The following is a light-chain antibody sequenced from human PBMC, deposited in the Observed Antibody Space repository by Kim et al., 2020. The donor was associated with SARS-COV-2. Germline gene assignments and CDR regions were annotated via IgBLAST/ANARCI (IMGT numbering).Light chain of an antibody. V-gene: IGKV3-15*01. J-gene: IGKJ4*01. CDR2: GAS. Sequence: EIVMTQSPATLSVSPGERATLSCRASQSVSSNLAWYQQKPGQAPRLLIYGASTRATGIPARFSGSGSGTEFTLTISSLQSEDFAVYYCQQYNNWTTFGGGTKVDSK. CDR3: QQYNNWTT. CDR1: QSVSSN.